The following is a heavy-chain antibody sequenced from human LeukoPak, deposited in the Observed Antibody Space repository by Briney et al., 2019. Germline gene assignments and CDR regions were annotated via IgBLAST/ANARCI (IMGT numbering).Heavy chain of an antibody. V-gene: IGHV1-18*01. CDR3: ARDPYYYDSSGIYYYYGMDV. CDR1: GYTFTSYG. D-gene: IGHD3-22*01. CDR2: ISAYNGNT. J-gene: IGHJ6*02. Sequence: ASVKVSCKASGYTFTSYGISWVRQAPGQGLEWMGWISAYNGNTSYAQKLQGRVTMTTDTSTSTAYMELRSLRSDDTAVYYCARDPYYYDSSGIYYYYGMDVWGQGTTVTVSS.